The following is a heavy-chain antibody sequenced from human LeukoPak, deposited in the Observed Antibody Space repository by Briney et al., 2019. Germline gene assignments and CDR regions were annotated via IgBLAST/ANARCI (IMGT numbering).Heavy chain of an antibody. V-gene: IGHV3-30*04. D-gene: IGHD1-26*01. CDR3: ARRVWEQSRAAVDI. J-gene: IGHJ3*02. Sequence: GGSLRLSCAASGFTFSNHAMDWVRQAPGKGLEWVAVISFDGSYTYYADSVKGRLTISRDNSKNTVYLQMNSLRAEDTAVYYCARRVWEQSRAAVDIWGQGTMVTVSS. CDR1: GFTFSNHA. CDR2: ISFDGSYT.